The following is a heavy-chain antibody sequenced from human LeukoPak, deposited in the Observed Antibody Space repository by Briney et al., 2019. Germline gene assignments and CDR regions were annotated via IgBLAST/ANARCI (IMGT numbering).Heavy chain of an antibody. CDR2: VYYDGST. D-gene: IGHD6-6*01. V-gene: IGHV4-59*01. J-gene: IGHJ4*02. CDR1: GGPIGSFY. CDR3: AGYSDSSGDY. Sequence: SETLSLTCTVSGGPIGSFYWSWIRQPPGKGLEWIAYVYYDGSTIYNHSLQSRVTISIDTSREQFSLKVTSVTAADTAVYYCAGYSDSSGDYWGQGTLVIVS.